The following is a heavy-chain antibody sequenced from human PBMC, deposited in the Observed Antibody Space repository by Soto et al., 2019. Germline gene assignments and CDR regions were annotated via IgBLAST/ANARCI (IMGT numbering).Heavy chain of an antibody. CDR1: GFTFSSYG. V-gene: IGHV3-33*01. CDR2: IWYDGSNK. D-gene: IGHD5-18*01. J-gene: IGHJ4*02. Sequence: VQLVESGGGVVQPGRSLRLSCAASGFTFSSYGMHWVRQAPGKGLEWVAVIWYDGSNKYYADSVKGRFTISRDNSKNTLYLQMNSLRAEDTAVYYCARDRGTAMVTDFDYWGQGTLVTVSS. CDR3: ARDRGTAMVTDFDY.